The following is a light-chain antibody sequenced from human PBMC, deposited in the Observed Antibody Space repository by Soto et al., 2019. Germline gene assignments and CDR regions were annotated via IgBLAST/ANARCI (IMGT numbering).Light chain of an antibody. CDR3: CSYAGSSTFDVV. CDR1: SSDVGSYNL. V-gene: IGLV2-23*03. J-gene: IGLJ2*01. CDR2: ERS. Sequence: QSALTQPASVSGSPGQSITISCTGTSSDVGSYNLVSWYQQHPGKAPKLMIYERSKRPSGVSNRFSGSKSGNTASLTISGLQAEDEADYYCCSYAGSSTFDVVFGGGTKLTVL.